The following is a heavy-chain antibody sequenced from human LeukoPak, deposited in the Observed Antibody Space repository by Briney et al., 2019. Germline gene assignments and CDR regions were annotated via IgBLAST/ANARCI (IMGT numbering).Heavy chain of an antibody. V-gene: IGHV1-69*04. CDR1: GGTFSSYA. Sequence: GSSVKVSCKASGGTFSSYAISWVRQAPGQGLEWMGRIIPILGIANYAQKFQGRVTITADKSTSTAYMELSSLRSEDTAVYYCARDPVVAVAGDFDYWGQGTLVTVSS. J-gene: IGHJ4*02. CDR2: IIPILGIA. CDR3: ARDPVVAVAGDFDY. D-gene: IGHD6-19*01.